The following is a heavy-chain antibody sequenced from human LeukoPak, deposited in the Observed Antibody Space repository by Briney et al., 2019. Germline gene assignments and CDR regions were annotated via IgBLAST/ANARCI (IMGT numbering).Heavy chain of an antibody. V-gene: IGHV3-15*01. CDR3: TLMYYDFWSGLEVYFDY. D-gene: IGHD3-3*01. Sequence: PGGSLRLSCAASGFTFSNAWMSWVRQAPGKGLEWVGRIKSKTDGGTTDYAAPVKGRFTISRDDSKNTLYLQMNSLKTEDTAVYYCTLMYYDFWSGLEVYFDYWGQGTLVTVSS. CDR1: GFTFSNAW. CDR2: IKSKTDGGTT. J-gene: IGHJ4*02.